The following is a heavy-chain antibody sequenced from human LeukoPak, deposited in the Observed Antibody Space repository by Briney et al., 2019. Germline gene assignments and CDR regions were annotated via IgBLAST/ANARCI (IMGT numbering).Heavy chain of an antibody. J-gene: IGHJ4*02. CDR3: ARDEYYYGSGSYLYYFDY. CDR2: ISSSSSYI. CDR1: GFTFSSYS. D-gene: IGHD3-10*01. V-gene: IGHV3-21*01. Sequence: GGPLRLSCAASGFTFSSYSMNWVRQAPGKGLEWVSSISSSSSYIYYADSVKGRFTISRDNAKNSLYLQMNSLRAEDTAVYYCARDEYYYGSGSYLYYFDYWGQGTLVTVSS.